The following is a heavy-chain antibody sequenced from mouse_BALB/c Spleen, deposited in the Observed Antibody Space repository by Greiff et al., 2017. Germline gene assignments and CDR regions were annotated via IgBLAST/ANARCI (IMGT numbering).Heavy chain of an antibody. CDR1: GYSITSDYA. CDR2: ISYSGST. CDR3: ARDTGTNFDY. J-gene: IGHJ2*01. D-gene: IGHD4-1*01. V-gene: IGHV3-2*02. Sequence: EVQLVESGPGLVKPSQSLSLTCTVTGYSITSDYAWNWIRQFPGNKLEWMGYISYSGSTSYNPSLKSRISITRDTSKNQFFLQLNSVTTEDTATYYCARDTGTNFDYWGQGTTLTVSS.